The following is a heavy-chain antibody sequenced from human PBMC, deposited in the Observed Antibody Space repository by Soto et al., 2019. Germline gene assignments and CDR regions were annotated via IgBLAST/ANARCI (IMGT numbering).Heavy chain of an antibody. CDR3: ARRRPGVDAFDI. Sequence: APVKVPCQASGYTFNRYYMHWGGQAPGQGLEWMGIINPSGGSTSYAQKFQGRVTMTRDTSTSTVYMELSSLRSEDTAVYYCARRRPGVDAFDIWGQGTMVTVSS. D-gene: IGHD3-10*01. V-gene: IGHV1-46*02. CDR1: GYTFNRYY. J-gene: IGHJ3*02. CDR2: INPSGGST.